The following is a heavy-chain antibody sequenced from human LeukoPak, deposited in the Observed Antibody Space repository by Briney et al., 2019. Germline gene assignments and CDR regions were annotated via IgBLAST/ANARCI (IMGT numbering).Heavy chain of an antibody. CDR2: ISGSGGST. V-gene: IGHV3-23*01. J-gene: IGHJ4*02. CDR1: GFTFSSYA. D-gene: IGHD3-10*01. CDR3: AKLGTTVVRGVPPYYFDY. Sequence: GGSLRLSCAASGFTFSSYAMSWVRQAPGKGLEWVSAISGSGGSTYYADSVKGRFTISRDNSKNTLYLQMNSLRAEDTAVYYCAKLGTTVVRGVPPYYFDYWGQGTLVTVSS.